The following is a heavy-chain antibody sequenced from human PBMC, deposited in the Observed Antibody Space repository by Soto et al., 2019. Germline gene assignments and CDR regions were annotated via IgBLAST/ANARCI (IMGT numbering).Heavy chain of an antibody. J-gene: IGHJ6*02. CDR2: INPIFGTA. D-gene: IGHD3-3*01. CDR3: AASNRTYYDFWSGLHRD. V-gene: IGHV1-69*06. CDR1: GGTFSSYA. Sequence: QVQLVQSGAEVKKPGSSVKVSCKASGGTFSSYAISWVRQAPGQGLEWMGGINPIFGTANYAQKFQGRVTITADKSTSTAYRELSSLRSEDTGVYYCAASNRTYYDFWSGLHRDWGQGTTVAVSS.